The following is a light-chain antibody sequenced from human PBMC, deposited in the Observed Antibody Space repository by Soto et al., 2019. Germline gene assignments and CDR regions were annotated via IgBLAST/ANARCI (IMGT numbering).Light chain of an antibody. CDR1: SSDVGAYNY. CDR3: SSYAGSNNLL. Sequence: QSALTQPPSASGSPGQSVTISCTGTSSDVGAYNYVSWYQQHPGKAPKLMIYEVSKRPSGVPDRFSGSKSGNTASLSASGLQAEDEADYYCSSYAGSNNLLFGGGTKVTVL. J-gene: IGLJ2*01. V-gene: IGLV2-8*01. CDR2: EVS.